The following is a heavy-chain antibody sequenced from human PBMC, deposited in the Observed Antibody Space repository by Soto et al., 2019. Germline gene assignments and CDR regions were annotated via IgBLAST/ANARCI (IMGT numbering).Heavy chain of an antibody. CDR1: GNPISSYY. J-gene: IGHJ4*02. D-gene: IGHD6-19*01. V-gene: IGHV4-59*08. CDR2: ISFTGTT. Sequence: QVQLQESGPGLVKPSETLSLTCAVSGNPISSYYWSWIRQPPGKGLEWIGYISFTGTTDYNPSHKNRVTIAGDTSRNQFSLRLSSVTAADTAMYYCARHSRRYTSGWYFDYWGQGTLITVSS. CDR3: ARHSRRYTSGWYFDY.